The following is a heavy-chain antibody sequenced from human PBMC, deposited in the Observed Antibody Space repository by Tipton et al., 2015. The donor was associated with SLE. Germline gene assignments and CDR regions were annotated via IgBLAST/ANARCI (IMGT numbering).Heavy chain of an antibody. CDR2: MYPGGSEI. V-gene: IGHV5-51*01. CDR1: GYSFSSYW. CDR3: ARQGPEDVDL. Sequence: QLVQSGGEVKKPGESLKISCKGSGYSFSSYWIGWVRQMPGRGLEWMGIMYPGGSEIRYSPSFQGQVTISADKSISTVYLQWSRLKASDTAMYYCARQGPEDVDLWGRGTLVTVSS. J-gene: IGHJ2*01.